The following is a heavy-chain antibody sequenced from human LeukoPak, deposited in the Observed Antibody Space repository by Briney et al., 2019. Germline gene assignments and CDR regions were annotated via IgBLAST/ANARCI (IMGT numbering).Heavy chain of an antibody. D-gene: IGHD6-13*01. CDR2: IKQDGSEK. V-gene: IGHV3-7*01. J-gene: IGHJ6*03. CDR1: GFTFSSYW. Sequence: GGSLRLSCAASGFTFSSYWMSWVRQAPGKGLEWVANIKQDGSEKYYVDSVKGRFTISRDNAKNSLYLQMNSLRAEDTAVYYCARVSQYSSSWPTWGYYYYYYMDVWGKGTTVTVSS. CDR3: ARVSQYSSSWPTWGYYYYYYMDV.